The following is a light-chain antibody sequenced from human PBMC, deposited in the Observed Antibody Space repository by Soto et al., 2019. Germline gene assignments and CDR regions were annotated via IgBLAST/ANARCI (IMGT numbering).Light chain of an antibody. Sequence: QSVLTQPPSASGSPGQSVTISCTGTSSDVGGYNYVSWYQQHPGKAPKLMIYEVSKRPSGVTDRFSGSKSGNTASLTVSGLQAEDEADYYCSSYAGSTPNFGTGTKLTVL. J-gene: IGLJ1*01. CDR1: SSDVGGYNY. CDR2: EVS. V-gene: IGLV2-8*01. CDR3: SSYAGSTPN.